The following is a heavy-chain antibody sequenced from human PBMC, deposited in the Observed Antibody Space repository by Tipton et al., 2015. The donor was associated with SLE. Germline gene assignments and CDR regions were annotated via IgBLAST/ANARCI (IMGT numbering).Heavy chain of an antibody. Sequence: TLSLTCTVSGGSISSGYYWSWIRQHPGKGLEWIGYIYYTGSAYYNPSLQSRLIISIDTSKNQFSLHLSSVTAADTAVYYCARWDDFGDRNFDSWGQGTLVTVSS. CDR3: ARWDDFGDRNFDS. D-gene: IGHD4-17*01. CDR1: GGSISSGYY. J-gene: IGHJ4*02. V-gene: IGHV4-31*03. CDR2: IYYTGSA.